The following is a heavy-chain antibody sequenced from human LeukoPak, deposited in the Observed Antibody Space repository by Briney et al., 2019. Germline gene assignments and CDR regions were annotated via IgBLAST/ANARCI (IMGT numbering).Heavy chain of an antibody. J-gene: IGHJ2*01. Sequence: ASVKVSCKASGYTFTSYGISWVRQAPGQGLEWMGCISGYNSNTNDAQKFQGRVTMTTDTSTSTAYMELRSLRSDDTAVYYCARVLRDLKGYWYFDLWGRGTLVTVSS. CDR1: GYTFTSYG. CDR2: ISGYNSNT. D-gene: IGHD5-24*01. CDR3: ARVLRDLKGYWYFDL. V-gene: IGHV1-18*01.